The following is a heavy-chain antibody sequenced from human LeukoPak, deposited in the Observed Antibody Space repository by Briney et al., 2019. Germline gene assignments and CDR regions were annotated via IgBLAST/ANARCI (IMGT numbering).Heavy chain of an antibody. CDR1: GGTFSSYA. Sequence: GASVKVSCKASGGTFSSYAISWVPQAPGQGLEWMGGIIPIFGTANYAQKFQGRVTITADESTSTAYMELSSLRSEDTAVYYCARDPNVARYGSSSNWFDPWGQGTLVTVSS. CDR3: ARDPNVARYGSSSNWFDP. V-gene: IGHV1-69*01. D-gene: IGHD6-13*01. CDR2: IIPIFGTA. J-gene: IGHJ5*02.